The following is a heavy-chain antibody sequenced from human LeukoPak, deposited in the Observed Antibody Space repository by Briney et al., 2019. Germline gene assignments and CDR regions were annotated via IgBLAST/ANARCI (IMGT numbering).Heavy chain of an antibody. Sequence: GESLKISCKGSGCTFSSYWIAWVRQMPGKGLEWMGIIYPGDSDTRYSPSFQGQVTISADKSISIAYLQWSSLKASDTAMYYCARGDGYDRYDFWGQGTLVTVSS. V-gene: IGHV5-51*01. D-gene: IGHD5-24*01. CDR3: ARGDGYDRYDF. CDR2: IYPGDSDT. J-gene: IGHJ4*02. CDR1: GCTFSSYW.